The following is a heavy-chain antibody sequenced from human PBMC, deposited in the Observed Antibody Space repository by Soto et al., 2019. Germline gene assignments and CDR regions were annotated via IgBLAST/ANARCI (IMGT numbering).Heavy chain of an antibody. CDR1: GFTFSDYS. D-gene: IGHD2-8*02. V-gene: IGHV3-11*01. J-gene: IGHJ5*02. CDR3: ARPCIYCNGGGPGNWFDP. Sequence: QVQLVESGGGLVKPGGSPRLSCAASGFTFSDYSMSWIRQAPGKGLEWVSYISSSGSTIYYTDSVKGRFTIYRDNAKNPLYVQMNSLTAEETAVYPCARPCIYCNGGGPGNWFDPWQQGTLVTVSS. CDR2: ISSSGSTI.